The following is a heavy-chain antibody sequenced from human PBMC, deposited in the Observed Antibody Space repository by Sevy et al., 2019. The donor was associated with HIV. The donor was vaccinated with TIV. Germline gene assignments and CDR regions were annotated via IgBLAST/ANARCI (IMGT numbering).Heavy chain of an antibody. V-gene: IGHV3-7*01. CDR2: IKQDGSEK. CDR3: ARTPEGLHSYFDY. J-gene: IGHJ4*02. Sequence: QLGGSLRLSCAASGFTFSSYWMSWVRQAPGKGLEWVANIKQDGSEKYYVDSVKGRFTISRDNAKNSLYLQMNSLRAEDTAVYYCARTPEGLHSYFDYWGQGTMVTVSS. CDR1: GFTFSSYW.